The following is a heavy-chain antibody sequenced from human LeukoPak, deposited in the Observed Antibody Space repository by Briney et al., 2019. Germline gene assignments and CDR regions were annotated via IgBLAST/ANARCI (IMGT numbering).Heavy chain of an antibody. J-gene: IGHJ3*02. CDR1: GYTFTGYY. Sequence: ASVKVSCKASGYTFTGYYMHWVRQAPGQGLEWMVWINPNSGGTNYAQKFQGRVTMTRDTSISTAYMELSRLRSDDTAVYYCAREITMIVVVISSSAFDIWGQGTMVTVSS. CDR3: AREITMIVVVISSSAFDI. CDR2: INPNSGGT. V-gene: IGHV1-2*02. D-gene: IGHD3-22*01.